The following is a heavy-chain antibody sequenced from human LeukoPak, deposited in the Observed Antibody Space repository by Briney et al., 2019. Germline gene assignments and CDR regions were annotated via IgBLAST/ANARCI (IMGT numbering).Heavy chain of an antibody. D-gene: IGHD2-21*02. CDR2: INPDGTTP. Sequence: PGGSLRLSCAASGFTFSNYWVHWVRQAPGMGLVWVSRINPDGTTPSYADSVKGRFTISRDNAKNTLYLQMNSLRAEDTAVYYCARERVVVTAIEDCYYGMDVWGQGTTVTVSS. V-gene: IGHV3-74*01. J-gene: IGHJ6*02. CDR3: ARERVVVTAIEDCYYGMDV. CDR1: GFTFSNYW.